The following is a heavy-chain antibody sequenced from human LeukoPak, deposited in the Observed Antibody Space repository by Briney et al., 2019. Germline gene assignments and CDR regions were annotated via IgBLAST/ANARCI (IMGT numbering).Heavy chain of an antibody. Sequence: GGSLRLSCAASGFTFSSCAMSWVRQAPGKGLEWVSYISSSSSTIYYADSVKGRFTISRDNAKNSLYLQMNSLRAEDTAVYYCARERGVEMATTPSFNWFDPWGQGTLVTVSS. CDR3: ARERGVEMATTPSFNWFDP. CDR2: ISSSSSTI. CDR1: GFTFSSCA. J-gene: IGHJ5*02. V-gene: IGHV3-48*01. D-gene: IGHD5-24*01.